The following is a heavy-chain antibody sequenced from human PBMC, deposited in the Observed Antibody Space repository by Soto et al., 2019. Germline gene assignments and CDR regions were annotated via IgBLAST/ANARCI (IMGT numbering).Heavy chain of an antibody. CDR3: ARSDTAMVAGSYYYGMDV. CDR2: IYPGVSDT. D-gene: IGHD5-18*01. CDR1: GYSFTSYW. J-gene: IGHJ6*02. V-gene: IGHV5-51*01. Sequence: GESLKISCKGSGYSFTSYWIGWVRQMPGKGLEWMGIIYPGVSDTRYSPSFQGQVTISADKSISTAYLQWSSLKASDTAMYYCARSDTAMVAGSYYYGMDVWGQGTTVTVSS.